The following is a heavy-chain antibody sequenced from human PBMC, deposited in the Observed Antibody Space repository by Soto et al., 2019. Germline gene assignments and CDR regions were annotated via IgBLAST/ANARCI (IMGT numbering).Heavy chain of an antibody. CDR3: VQTTGWPGFDF. Sequence: EVQLVESGGGLIQPGGSLRLSCAASGFAVSSKYMTWVRQATGKGLEWVSVIYGGGTTYYADSVKGRFTISRDTSKNTLYLQMNSLSAEDTAVYYCVQTTGWPGFDFWGQGTLVTVSS. D-gene: IGHD6-19*01. J-gene: IGHJ4*02. CDR1: GFAVSSKY. CDR2: IYGGGTT. V-gene: IGHV3-53*01.